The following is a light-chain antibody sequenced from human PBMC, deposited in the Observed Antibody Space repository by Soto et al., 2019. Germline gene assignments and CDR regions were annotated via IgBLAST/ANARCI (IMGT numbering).Light chain of an antibody. J-gene: IGKJ4*01. CDR1: QDINSW. V-gene: IGKV1-12*01. CDR2: IAS. Sequence: DIQMTQSPSSVSASVGARVTITCRASQDINSWLTWYQQKPGKAPKVLIYIASRLQPGVPSRFSGRGSGTDFSRTISNLQPEDFATYFCQQSTSFPLTFGGGTQVEIK. CDR3: QQSTSFPLT.